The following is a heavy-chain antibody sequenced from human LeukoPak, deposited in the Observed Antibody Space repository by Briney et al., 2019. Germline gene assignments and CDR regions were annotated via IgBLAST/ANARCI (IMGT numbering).Heavy chain of an antibody. J-gene: IGHJ3*02. CDR1: GFTFDDYA. CDR2: ISWNSGSI. CDR3: ARKQQPDDAFDI. V-gene: IGHV3-9*01. D-gene: IGHD6-13*01. Sequence: GGSLRLSCAASGFTFDDYAMHWVRQAPGKGLEWVSGISWNSGSIGYADSVKGRFTISRDNAKNSLYLQMNSLRAEDTAVYYCARKQQPDDAFDIWGQGTMVTVSS.